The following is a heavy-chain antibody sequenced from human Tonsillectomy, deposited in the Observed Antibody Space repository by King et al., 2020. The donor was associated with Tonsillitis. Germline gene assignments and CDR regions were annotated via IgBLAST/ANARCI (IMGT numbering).Heavy chain of an antibody. CDR3: ARGIFGRPFDS. Sequence: VQLVESGGGVVQPGRSLRLSCIASGFTFSNYGIHWVRLAPGKGLEWLAIIWYDGSNKYYADYVKGRFTISTDNSKNMLYLEMNNLGVEDTAVYYCARGIFGRPFDSWGQGTLVDVSS. CDR2: IWYDGSNK. CDR1: GFTFSNYG. V-gene: IGHV3-33*01. D-gene: IGHD6-6*01. J-gene: IGHJ4*02.